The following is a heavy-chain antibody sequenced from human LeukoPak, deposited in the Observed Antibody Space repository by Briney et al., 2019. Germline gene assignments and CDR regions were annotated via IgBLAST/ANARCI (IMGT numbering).Heavy chain of an antibody. CDR2: IFYSGST. Sequence: SETLSLTCTVSGGSISSYYWSWIRQPPGKGLEWIGYIFYSGSTNYNPSLRSRVTISLDTSKNQFSLKLSSVTAADTAVYYCARKPIINNAWYYFDYWGQGTLVTVSS. D-gene: IGHD1/OR15-1a*01. CDR1: GGSISSYY. CDR3: ARKPIINNAWYYFDY. J-gene: IGHJ4*02. V-gene: IGHV4-59*12.